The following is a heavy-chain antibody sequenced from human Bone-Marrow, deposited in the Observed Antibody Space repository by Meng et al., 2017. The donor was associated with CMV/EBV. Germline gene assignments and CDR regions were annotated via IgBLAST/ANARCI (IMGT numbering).Heavy chain of an antibody. CDR1: GFNFRHSW. CDR2: VKQRAEGRAT. D-gene: IGHD2-8*01. V-gene: IGHV3-15*01. J-gene: IGHJ4*02. CDR3: TTEFDCTNGVCYTPNDPYFDY. Sequence: GGSLRLSCAAFGFNFRHSWMSWVRQVPGKGLEWIGRVKQRAEGRATDYAAPVKGRFTISRDDSKNTLYLQMNSLKTEDTAVYYCTTEFDCTNGVCYTPNDPYFDYWGQGTLVTVSS.